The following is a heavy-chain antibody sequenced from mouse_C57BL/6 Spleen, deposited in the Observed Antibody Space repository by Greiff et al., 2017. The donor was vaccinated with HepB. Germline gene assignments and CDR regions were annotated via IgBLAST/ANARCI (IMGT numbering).Heavy chain of an antibody. V-gene: IGHV5-15*04. CDR3: ARAVYYGSSYWYFDV. J-gene: IGHJ1*03. D-gene: IGHD1-1*01. Sequence: EVKLVESGGGLVQPGGSLKLSCAASGFTFSDYGMAWVRQAPRKGPEWVAFISNLAYSIYYADTVTGRFTISRENAKNTLYLEMSSLRSEDTAMYYCARAVYYGSSYWYFDVWGTGTTVTVSS. CDR2: ISNLAYSI. CDR1: GFTFSDYG.